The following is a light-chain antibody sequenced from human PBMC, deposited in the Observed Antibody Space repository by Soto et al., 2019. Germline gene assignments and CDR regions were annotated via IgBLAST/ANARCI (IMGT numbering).Light chain of an antibody. CDR3: QQYNSYSGT. V-gene: IGKV1-5*01. CDR1: QSISGW. J-gene: IGKJ1*01. CDR2: DAS. Sequence: DIQMTQSPSTLSASVGDRVTITCRASQSISGWLAWYQQKPGKAPKLLICDASSLESGVPSRFSGSGSGTEFTLTISSLQPDDFATYYCQQYNSYSGTFGQGTKVEIK.